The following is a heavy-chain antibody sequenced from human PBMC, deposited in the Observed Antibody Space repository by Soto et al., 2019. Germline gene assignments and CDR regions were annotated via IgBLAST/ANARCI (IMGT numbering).Heavy chain of an antibody. D-gene: IGHD6-6*01. V-gene: IGHV3-30*18. J-gene: IGHJ4*02. CDR1: GFTFSSYG. CDR3: AKPYSSSHDDY. CDR2: ISYDGSNK. Sequence: QVQLVESGGGVVQPGRSLRLSCAASGFTFSSYGMHWVRQAPGKGLEWVAVISYDGSNKYYADSVKGRFTISRDNSKNSLYLRMNSLRAEDTAVYYCAKPYSSSHDDYWGQGTLVTVSS.